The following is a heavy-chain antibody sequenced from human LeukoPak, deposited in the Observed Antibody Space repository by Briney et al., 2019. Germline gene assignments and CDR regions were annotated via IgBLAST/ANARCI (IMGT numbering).Heavy chain of an antibody. V-gene: IGHV3-30*18. CDR1: GFTFSRHG. CDR2: ISNDGSNK. CDR3: AKDEYSSGWSPLDY. D-gene: IGHD6-19*01. J-gene: IGHJ4*02. Sequence: GGSLRLSCAASGFTFSRHGMHWVRQAPGKGLEGVAGISNDGSNKYYADSVKGRLTISRDNSKNTLYLQMNSLRVEDTAVYYCAKDEYSSGWSPLDYWGQGILVTVPT.